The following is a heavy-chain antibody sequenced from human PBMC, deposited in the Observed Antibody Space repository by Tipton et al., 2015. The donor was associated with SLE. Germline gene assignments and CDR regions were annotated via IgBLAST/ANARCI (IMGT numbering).Heavy chain of an antibody. J-gene: IGHJ4*02. CDR2: VYYTGNT. V-gene: IGHV4-38-2*02. Sequence: TLSLTCNVSGYSISSGYYWGWIRQAPGKGLEWVGTVYYTGNTFYNPSLKSRVTILVDTSKNQFSLKLSSVTAADTAVYYCARDEYRYDATGYHLLGHFDFWGQGTLVTVSS. CDR1: GYSISSGYY. D-gene: IGHD3-22*01. CDR3: ARDEYRYDATGYHLLGHFDF.